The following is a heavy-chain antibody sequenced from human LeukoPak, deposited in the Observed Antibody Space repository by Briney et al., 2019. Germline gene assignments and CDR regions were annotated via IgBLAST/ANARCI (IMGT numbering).Heavy chain of an antibody. V-gene: IGHV4-59*01. J-gene: IGHJ4*02. D-gene: IGHD6-19*01. CDR1: GGSISSYY. CDR2: IYYSGST. CDR3: ARDYMLAGLDY. Sequence: SETLSLTCTVSGGSISSYYWSWIRQPPGKGLEWIGYIYYSGSTNYNPSLKSRVTISVDTSKNQFSLKLSSVTAAGTAVYYCARDYMLAGLDYWGQGTLVTVSS.